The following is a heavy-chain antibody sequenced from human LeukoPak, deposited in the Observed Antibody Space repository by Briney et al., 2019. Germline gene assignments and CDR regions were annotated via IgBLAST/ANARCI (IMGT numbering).Heavy chain of an antibody. D-gene: IGHD2-15*01. CDR2: INPNSGGT. J-gene: IGHJ5*02. CDR3: ARDYCSGGSCWFDP. CDR1: GYTFTGYY. V-gene: IGHV1-2*02. Sequence: ASVKVSCKASGYTFTGYYLHWMRQAPGQGLEWMGWINPNSGGTIYAQKFQGRVTLTRDTSITTAYMELSSLRSDDTAVYYCARDYCSGGSCWFDPWGQGTLVTLSS.